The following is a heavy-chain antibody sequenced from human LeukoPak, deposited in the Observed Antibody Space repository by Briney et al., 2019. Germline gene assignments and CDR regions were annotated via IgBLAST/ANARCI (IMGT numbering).Heavy chain of an antibody. J-gene: IGHJ4*02. Sequence: SETLSLTCTVSGGSISSSSYYWGWIRQPPGKGLEWIGSIYYSGSTYYNPSLKSRVTISVDTSKNQFSLKLSSVTAADTAVYYCARDSPHVDDILDYWGQGTLVTVSS. D-gene: IGHD3-9*01. CDR3: ARDSPHVDDILDY. V-gene: IGHV4-39*07. CDR2: IYYSGST. CDR1: GGSISSSSYY.